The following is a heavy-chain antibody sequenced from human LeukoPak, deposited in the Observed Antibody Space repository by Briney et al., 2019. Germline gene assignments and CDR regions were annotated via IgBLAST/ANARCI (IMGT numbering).Heavy chain of an antibody. D-gene: IGHD5-24*01. CDR1: GGSISSSNW. CDR2: IYHSGST. J-gene: IGHJ4*02. V-gene: IGHV4-4*02. CDR3: ARAPLVEMATNYFKY. Sequence: SETLSLTCAVSGGSISSSNWWSWVGQPPGKGLEWIGEIYHSGSTNYNPSLKSRVTISVDKSKNQFSLKLNSVTPEDTAVYYCARAPLVEMATNYFKYWGQGTLITVSS.